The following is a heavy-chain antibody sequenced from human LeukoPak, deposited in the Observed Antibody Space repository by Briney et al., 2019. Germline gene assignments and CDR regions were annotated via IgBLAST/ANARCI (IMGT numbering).Heavy chain of an antibody. D-gene: IGHD1-26*01. CDR2: IIPIFGTA. CDR3: ARGRSGSYYYGSQPIDY. V-gene: IGHV1-69*13. Sequence: SVKVSCKASGGTFSSYAISWVRQAPGQGLEWMGGIIPIFGTANYAQKFQGRVTITADESTSTAYMELSSLRSEDTAVYYRARGRSGSYYYGSQPIDYWGQGTLVTVSS. J-gene: IGHJ4*02. CDR1: GGTFSSYA.